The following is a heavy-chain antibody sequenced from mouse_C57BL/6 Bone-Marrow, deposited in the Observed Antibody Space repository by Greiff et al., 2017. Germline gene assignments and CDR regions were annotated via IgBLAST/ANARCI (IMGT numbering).Heavy chain of an antibody. CDR3: ARGGYYYAMDY. CDR1: GYTFSSYW. V-gene: IGHV1-72*01. J-gene: IGHJ4*01. D-gene: IGHD2-2*01. CDR2: IVPNSGGT. Sequence: VQLQQPGAELVQPGASVKLSCKASGYTFSSYWMHWVQQRPGRGLEWIGRIVPNSGGTKSNEKFNSKATLTVDKPSSTAYMQLSSLTSEDSAVYYCARGGYYYAMDYWGQGTSVTVSS.